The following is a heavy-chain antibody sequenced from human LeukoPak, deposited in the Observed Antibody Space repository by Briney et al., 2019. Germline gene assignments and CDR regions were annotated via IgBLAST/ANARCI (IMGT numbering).Heavy chain of an antibody. D-gene: IGHD4-17*01. J-gene: IGHJ4*02. CDR2: IWYDGSNK. Sequence: PGGSLRLSCAASGFTFSSYGMHWVRQAPGKGLEWVAVIWYDGSNKYYADSVKGRFTISRDNSKNTLYLQMNSLRAEDTAVYYCARSLSTVTPFDYWGQGTLVTVSS. CDR3: ARSLSTVTPFDY. CDR1: GFTFSSYG. V-gene: IGHV3-33*01.